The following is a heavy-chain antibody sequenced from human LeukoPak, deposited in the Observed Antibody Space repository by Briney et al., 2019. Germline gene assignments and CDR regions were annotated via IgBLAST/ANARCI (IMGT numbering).Heavy chain of an antibody. J-gene: IGHJ4*02. Sequence: GASVKVSCKACGYTFTGYHMHWVRQAPGQGLEWMGRINPNSGGTNHAQKFQGRVTMTRDTSISTAYMELSRLRSDDTAVYYCARDPGYCSGGSCYLDWGQGTLVTVSS. D-gene: IGHD2-15*01. CDR1: GYTFTGYH. V-gene: IGHV1-2*02. CDR3: ARDPGYCSGGSCYLD. CDR2: INPNSGGT.